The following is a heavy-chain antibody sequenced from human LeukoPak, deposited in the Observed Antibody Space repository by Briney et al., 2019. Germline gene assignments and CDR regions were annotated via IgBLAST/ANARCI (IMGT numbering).Heavy chain of an antibody. J-gene: IGHJ4*02. Sequence: GGSLRLSCAVSGLSFSSYSMNWVRQAPGKGLEWVSSISSSSSYIYYADSVKGRFTISRDNAKNSLYLQMNSLRAEDTAVYYCARAAPGASCDYWGQGTLVTVSS. CDR3: ARAAPGASCDY. CDR1: GLSFSSYS. CDR2: ISSSSSYI. D-gene: IGHD2-2*01. V-gene: IGHV3-21*01.